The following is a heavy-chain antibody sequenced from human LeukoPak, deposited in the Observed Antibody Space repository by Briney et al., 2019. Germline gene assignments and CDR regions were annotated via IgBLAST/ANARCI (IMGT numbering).Heavy chain of an antibody. CDR2: INHSGST. CDR1: GGSFSGYY. Sequence: PSETLSLTCAVYGGSFSGYYWSWIRQPPGKGLEWIGEINHSGSTNYNPSLKSRVTISVDTSKNQFSLKLSSVTAADTAVYYCARLRPHFWSGYYPPYCYYYMDVWGKGTTVTVSS. D-gene: IGHD3-3*02. J-gene: IGHJ6*03. V-gene: IGHV4-34*01. CDR3: ARLRPHFWSGYYPPYCYYYMDV.